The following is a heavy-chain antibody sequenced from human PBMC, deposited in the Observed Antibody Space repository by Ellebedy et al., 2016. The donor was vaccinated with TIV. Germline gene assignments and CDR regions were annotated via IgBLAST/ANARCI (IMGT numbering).Heavy chain of an antibody. CDR3: AREHGRSLAPAIRQLYNWFDP. V-gene: IGHV4-59*01. D-gene: IGHD5-18*01. J-gene: IGHJ5*02. CDR2: IYYSGST. CDR1: GGSISSYY. Sequence: MPGGSLRLSCTVSGGSISSYYWSWIRQPPGKGLEWIGYIYYSGSTNYNPSLKSRVTISVDTSKNQFSLKLSSVTAADTAVYYCAREHGRSLAPAIRQLYNWFDPWGQGTLVTVSS.